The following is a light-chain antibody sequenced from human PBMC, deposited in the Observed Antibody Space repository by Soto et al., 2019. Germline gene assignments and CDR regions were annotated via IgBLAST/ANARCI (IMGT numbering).Light chain of an antibody. J-gene: IGKJ3*01. CDR3: QQYNDWLFT. CDR2: GVS. CDR1: QSVSVN. V-gene: IGKV3-15*01. Sequence: EIVMKQSPGTLSVSPEERATLSCRASQSVSVNLAWYQQKPGQAPRLLIYGVSTRATGIPARFSGSESGTEFTLTISSLQSEDFAVYYCQQYNDWLFTFGPGTKVAI.